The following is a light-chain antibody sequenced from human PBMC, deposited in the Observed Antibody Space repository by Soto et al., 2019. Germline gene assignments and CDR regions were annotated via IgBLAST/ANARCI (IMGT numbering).Light chain of an antibody. J-gene: IGLJ1*01. CDR3: SSYTNSITRYV. CDR2: EVS. Sequence: QSALTQPASVSGSPGQSITISCTGTSSDVGGYNFVSWYQQHPDKAPQLMIYEVSNRPSGVSNRFSGSKSGNTASLTISGLQADDEANYYCSSYTNSITRYVFGTGTKLTVL. CDR1: SSDVGGYNF. V-gene: IGLV2-14*01.